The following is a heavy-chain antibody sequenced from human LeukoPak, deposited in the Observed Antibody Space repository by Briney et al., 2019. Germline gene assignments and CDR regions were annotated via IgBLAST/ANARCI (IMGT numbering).Heavy chain of an antibody. V-gene: IGHV1-18*01. CDR3: ARDAIESHGDIVVVPAANNYYYYYYMDV. J-gene: IGHJ6*03. CDR1: GYTFTSYG. D-gene: IGHD2-2*01. CDR2: ISAYNGNT. Sequence: ASVKVSCKASGYTFTSYGISWVRQAPGQGLEWMGWISAYNGNTNYAQKLQGRVTMTTDTSTSTAYMELRSLRSDDTAVYYCARDAIESHGDIVVVPAANNYYYYYYMDVWGKGTTVTVSS.